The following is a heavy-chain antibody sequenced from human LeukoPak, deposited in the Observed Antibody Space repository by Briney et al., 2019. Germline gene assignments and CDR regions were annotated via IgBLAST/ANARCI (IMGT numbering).Heavy chain of an antibody. J-gene: IGHJ5*02. CDR3: ARDLNSGSGTGWFDP. CDR1: GFTFSNYW. CDR2: INSDGINT. V-gene: IGHV3-74*01. D-gene: IGHD3-10*01. Sequence: GGSLRLSCAASGFTFSNYWMHWVRQAPGKGLVWVSRINSDGINTSYADSVKGRFTISRGNAKNTLNLQMNSLRAEDTAVYYCARDLNSGSGTGWFDPWGQGTLVIFSS.